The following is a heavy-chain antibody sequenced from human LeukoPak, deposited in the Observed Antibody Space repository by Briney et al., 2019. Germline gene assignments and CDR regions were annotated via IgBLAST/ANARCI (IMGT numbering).Heavy chain of an antibody. Sequence: ASVKVSCKGSGCTFTSYDINWVRQATGQGLEWMGWMNPNSGNTGYAQKFQGRVTMTRNTSISTAYMELSSLRSEDTAVYYCARVYRQLRPYYFDYWGQGTLVTVSS. D-gene: IGHD4-23*01. CDR1: GCTFTSYD. J-gene: IGHJ4*02. V-gene: IGHV1-8*01. CDR2: MNPNSGNT. CDR3: ARVYRQLRPYYFDY.